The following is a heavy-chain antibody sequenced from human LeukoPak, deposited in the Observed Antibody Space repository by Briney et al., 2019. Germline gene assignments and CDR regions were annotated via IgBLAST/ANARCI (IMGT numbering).Heavy chain of an antibody. D-gene: IGHD5-24*01. CDR3: ARVGSYNFDF. CDR1: GGSTSSYY. CDR2: IYYSGNT. V-gene: IGHV4-59*13. Sequence: SETLSLTCTVSGGSTSSYYWSWIRQPPGKGLEWIGYIYYSGNTNCNPSLRSRVTLSLDTSKNQFSLKLSSVTAADTAVYYCARVGSYNFDFWGQGTLVTVSS. J-gene: IGHJ4*02.